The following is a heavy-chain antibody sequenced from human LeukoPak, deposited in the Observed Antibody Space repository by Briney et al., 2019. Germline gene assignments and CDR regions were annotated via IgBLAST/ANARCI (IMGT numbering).Heavy chain of an antibody. CDR3: ATVKKYSSSWYVPFDP. CDR1: GYTLTELS. J-gene: IGHJ5*02. D-gene: IGHD6-13*01. CDR2: FDPEDGET. Sequence: ASVKVSCKVSGYTLTELSMHWVRQAPGKGLEWMGGFDPEDGETIYAQKFQGRVTITEDTSTDTAYMELSSLRSEDTAVYYCATVKKYSSSWYVPFDPWGQGTLVTVSS. V-gene: IGHV1-24*01.